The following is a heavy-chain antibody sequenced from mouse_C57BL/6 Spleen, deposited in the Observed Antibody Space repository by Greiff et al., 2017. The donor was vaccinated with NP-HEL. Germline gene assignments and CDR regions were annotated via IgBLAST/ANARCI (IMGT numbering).Heavy chain of an antibody. J-gene: IGHJ4*01. Sequence: QQSGAELVKPGASVKLSCKASGYTFTSYWMQWVKQRPGQGLEWIGEIDPSDSYTNYNQKFKGKATLTVDTSSSTAYMQLSSLTSEDSAVYYCARDYGNYFLEDYWGQGTSVTVSS. CDR2: IDPSDSYT. D-gene: IGHD2-1*01. CDR1: GYTFTSYW. CDR3: ARDYGNYFLEDY. V-gene: IGHV1-50*01.